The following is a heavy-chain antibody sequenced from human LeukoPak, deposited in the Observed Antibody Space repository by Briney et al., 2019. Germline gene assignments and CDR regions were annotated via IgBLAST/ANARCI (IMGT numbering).Heavy chain of an antibody. Sequence: GGSLRLSCTASGFTFCDYAMSWFRQAPGEGLEWVGFIRSKAYGGTTEYAASVKGRFTISRDDSKSIAYLQMNSLKTEDTAVYYCTRDTGSYLDSDWSDPWGQGTLVTVSS. D-gene: IGHD3-10*01. CDR3: TRDTGSYLDSDWSDP. CDR1: GFTFCDYA. CDR2: IRSKAYGGTT. V-gene: IGHV3-49*03. J-gene: IGHJ5*02.